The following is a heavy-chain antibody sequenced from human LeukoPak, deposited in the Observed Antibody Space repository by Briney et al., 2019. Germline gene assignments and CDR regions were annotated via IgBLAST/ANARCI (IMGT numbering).Heavy chain of an antibody. Sequence: SETLSLTCTVSGGSITNYYWSWIRQPPGKGLEWIGEIYHSGSTNYNPSLKSRVTISVDTSKNQFSLKLSSVTAADTAVYYCAGSDTIGYSPREWDYWYFDLWGRGTLVTVSS. D-gene: IGHD3-22*01. CDR3: AGSDTIGYSPREWDYWYFDL. CDR1: GGSITNYY. J-gene: IGHJ2*01. CDR2: IYHSGST. V-gene: IGHV4-34*01.